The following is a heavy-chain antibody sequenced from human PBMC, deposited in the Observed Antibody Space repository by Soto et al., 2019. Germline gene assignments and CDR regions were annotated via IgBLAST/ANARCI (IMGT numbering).Heavy chain of an antibody. Sequence: TSETLSLTCTVSGGSISSSSYYWGWIRQPPGKGLEWIGSIYYSGSTYYNPSLKSRVTISVDTSKNQFSLKLSTVTAADTAVYYCARVHYDILTGLGGYFDYWGQGTLVTVSS. CDR1: GGSISSSSYY. CDR2: IYYSGST. D-gene: IGHD3-9*01. V-gene: IGHV4-39*07. J-gene: IGHJ4*02. CDR3: ARVHYDILTGLGGYFDY.